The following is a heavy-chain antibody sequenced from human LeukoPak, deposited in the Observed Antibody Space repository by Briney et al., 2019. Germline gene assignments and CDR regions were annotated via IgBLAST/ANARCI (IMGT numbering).Heavy chain of an antibody. CDR1: GGSFSGYY. CDR2: INHSGST. Sequence: ETLSLTCAVYGGSFSGYYWSWIRQPPGKGLEWIGEINHSGSTNYNPSLKSRVTISVDTSKNQFSLKLSSVTAADTAVYYCARGREYSSSWYYFDYWGQGTLVTVSS. CDR3: ARGREYSSSWYYFDY. D-gene: IGHD6-13*01. V-gene: IGHV4-34*01. J-gene: IGHJ4*02.